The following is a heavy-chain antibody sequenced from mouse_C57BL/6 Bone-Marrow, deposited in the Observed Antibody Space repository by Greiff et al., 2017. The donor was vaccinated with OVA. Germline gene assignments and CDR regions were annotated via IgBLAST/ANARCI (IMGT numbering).Heavy chain of an antibody. CDR3: ARRPKDAMDY. Sequence: VQGVESGPELVKPGASVKISCKASGYAFSSSWMNWVKQRPGKGLEWIGRIYPGDGDTNYNGKFKGKATLTADKSSSTAYMQLSSLTSEDSAVYFCARRPKDAMDYWGQGTSVTVSS. J-gene: IGHJ4*01. CDR2: IYPGDGDT. CDR1: GYAFSSSW. V-gene: IGHV1-82*01.